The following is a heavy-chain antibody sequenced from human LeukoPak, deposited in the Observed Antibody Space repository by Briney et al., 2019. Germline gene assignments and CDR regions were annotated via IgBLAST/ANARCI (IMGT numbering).Heavy chain of an antibody. V-gene: IGHV3-23*01. D-gene: IGHD1-26*01. CDR3: ARGRWDLDY. Sequence: GGSLRLSCAASGFTFSSYAMTWVRQAPGKGLEWVSSISGTGGTTYYADSVKGQFAISRDNSKNTLYLQMNSLRAEDTAVYYCARGRWDLDYWGQGTLVTVSS. CDR1: GFTFSSYA. CDR2: ISGTGGTT. J-gene: IGHJ4*02.